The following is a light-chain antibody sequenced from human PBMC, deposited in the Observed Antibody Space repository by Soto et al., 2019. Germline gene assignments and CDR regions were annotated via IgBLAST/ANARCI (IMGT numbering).Light chain of an antibody. CDR1: PSDVGGSNS. CDR2: DVN. CDR3: SSYAPSDVV. Sequence: QSALTQPPSASGSPGQSVTISCTGTPSDVGGSNSVSWYQQHPGKAPNLMIYDVNKRPSGVPDRFSGSKSGNTASLTVSGLHAADEAYYFCSSYAPSDVVFGGGTKLTVL. J-gene: IGLJ2*01. V-gene: IGLV2-8*01.